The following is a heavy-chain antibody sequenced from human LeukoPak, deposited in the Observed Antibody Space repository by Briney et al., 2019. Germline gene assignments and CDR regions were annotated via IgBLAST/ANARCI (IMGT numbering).Heavy chain of an antibody. Sequence: GGSLRLSCAASGFMFSSYGMHWVRQAPGKGLEWVAVISYDGSNKYYADSVKGRFTISRDNSKNTLYLQMNSLRAEDTAVYYCARDERAAAGSHYMDVWGKGTTVTVSS. CDR3: ARDERAAAGSHYMDV. CDR1: GFMFSSYG. J-gene: IGHJ6*03. CDR2: ISYDGSNK. V-gene: IGHV3-30*19. D-gene: IGHD6-13*01.